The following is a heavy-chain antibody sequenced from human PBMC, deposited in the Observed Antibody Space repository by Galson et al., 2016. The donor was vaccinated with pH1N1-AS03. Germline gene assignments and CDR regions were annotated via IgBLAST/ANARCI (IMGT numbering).Heavy chain of an antibody. CDR3: SSVGRDFRSGYRVPFDY. Sequence: SETLSLTCAVYGGTFTAYSWSWLRQPPGKGPEWLGEINSNEGTNYNPSLKDRVPISIDTTKNQFSLKLNAVTAAARAVYYCSSVGRDFRSGYRVPFDYWGQGSLVIVSS. CDR2: INSNEGT. CDR1: GGTFTAYS. J-gene: IGHJ4*02. D-gene: IGHD3-3*01. V-gene: IGHV4-34*01.